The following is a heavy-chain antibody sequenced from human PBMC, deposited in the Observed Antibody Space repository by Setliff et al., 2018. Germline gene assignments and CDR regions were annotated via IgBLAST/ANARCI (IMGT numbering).Heavy chain of an antibody. J-gene: IGHJ4*02. Sequence: PSETLSLTCTVSGGSISSSSYYWGWIRQPPGKGLEWIGSIYYSGSTYYNPSLKSRVTISVDTSKNQFSLKLSSVTAADTAVYYCARYNYYDSSCYFLTFDYWGRGTLVTVSS. CDR1: GGSISSSSYY. V-gene: IGHV4-39*01. CDR3: ARYNYYDSSCYFLTFDY. CDR2: IYYSGST. D-gene: IGHD3-22*01.